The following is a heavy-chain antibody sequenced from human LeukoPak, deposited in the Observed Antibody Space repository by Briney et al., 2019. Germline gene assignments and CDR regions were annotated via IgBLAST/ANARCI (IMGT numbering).Heavy chain of an antibody. D-gene: IGHD3-9*01. CDR3: ARVGLYYDILTGYYTSGFDP. CDR2: IYTSGST. V-gene: IGHV4-61*02. Sequence: PSETLSLTCTVSGGSISSGSYYWSWIRQPAGKGLEWIGRIYTSGSTNYNPSLKSRVTISVDTSKKQFSLKLSSVTAADTAVYYCARVGLYYDILTGYYTSGFDPWGQGTLVTVSS. CDR1: GGSISSGSYY. J-gene: IGHJ5*02.